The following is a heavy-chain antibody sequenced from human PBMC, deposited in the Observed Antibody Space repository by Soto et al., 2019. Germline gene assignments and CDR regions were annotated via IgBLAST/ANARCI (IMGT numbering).Heavy chain of an antibody. Sequence: QVQLQESGPGLVKPSGTLSLTCAVSGVSISSSQWWSWVRQPPGKGLEWIGEIYHNERTNYNPSLKSRLTMSLDRSQTQVSLKLSSVAAADTATYYCGRTKDYFYGVDVWGQGTTVTVSS. J-gene: IGHJ6*02. V-gene: IGHV4-4*02. CDR1: GVSISSSQW. CDR3: GRTKDYFYGVDV. CDR2: IYHNERT.